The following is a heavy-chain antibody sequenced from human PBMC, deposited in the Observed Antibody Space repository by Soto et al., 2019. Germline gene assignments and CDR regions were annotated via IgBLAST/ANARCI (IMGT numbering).Heavy chain of an antibody. J-gene: IGHJ4*02. V-gene: IGHV3-7*01. Sequence: GGSLRLSCAASGLTFSSFWMRWVRQAPGKGPEWVASVNQDGSNKQYVDSVKGRFTISRDNAENSLYLQMNSLRAEDTAVYYCARDYRADWGPGTLVTVSS. CDR3: ARDYRAD. CDR1: GLTFSSFW. CDR2: VNQDGSNK. D-gene: IGHD1-26*01.